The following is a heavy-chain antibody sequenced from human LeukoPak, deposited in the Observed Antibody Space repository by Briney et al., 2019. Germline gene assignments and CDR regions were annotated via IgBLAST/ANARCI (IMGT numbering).Heavy chain of an antibody. CDR2: INHSGST. CDR3: ARGTYPIVVVPAARGNYFDY. V-gene: IGHV4-34*01. CDR1: GGSFSGYY. Sequence: SETLSLTCAVYGGSFSGYYWSWIRQPPGKGLEWIGEINHSGSTNCNPSLKSRVTISVDTSKNQFSLKLSSVTAADTAVYYCARGTYPIVVVPAARGNYFDYWGQGTLVTVSS. D-gene: IGHD2-2*01. J-gene: IGHJ4*02.